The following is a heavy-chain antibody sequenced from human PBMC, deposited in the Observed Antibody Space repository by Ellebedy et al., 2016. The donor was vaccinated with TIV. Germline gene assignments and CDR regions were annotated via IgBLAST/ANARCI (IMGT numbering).Heavy chain of an antibody. J-gene: IGHJ6*02. CDR3: ARGERSIFGVVISLRSGGMDV. Sequence: GSLRLSXAVSGGSISSSNWWSWVRQPPGKGLEWIGEIYHSGSTNYNPSLKSRVTISVDKSKNQFSLKLSSVTAADTAVYYCARGERSIFGVVISLRSGGMDVWGQGTTVTVSS. V-gene: IGHV4-4*02. D-gene: IGHD3-3*01. CDR2: IYHSGST. CDR1: GGSISSSNW.